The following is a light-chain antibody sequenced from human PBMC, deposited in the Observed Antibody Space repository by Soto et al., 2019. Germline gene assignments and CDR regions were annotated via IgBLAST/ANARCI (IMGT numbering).Light chain of an antibody. CDR2: DSS. V-gene: IGKV3-11*01. CDR3: QQRSLRTIK. J-gene: IGKJ5*01. CDR1: QSVSNY. Sequence: EIGLKHPPTNLSFSAKKIATISFRASQSVSNYLAWYQQKPGQAPRLLIYDSSNRATGIPTRFSGSGSGTDFTLTISSLEPEDFAVYCCQQRSLRTIKFAQGTLLEIK.